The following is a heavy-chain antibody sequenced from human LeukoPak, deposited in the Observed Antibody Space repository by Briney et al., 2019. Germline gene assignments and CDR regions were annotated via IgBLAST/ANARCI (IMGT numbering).Heavy chain of an antibody. J-gene: IGHJ6*02. CDR2: MYPGDSDS. V-gene: IGHV5-51*01. Sequence: HGESLKISCKDSAYSFTDYWIGWVRQMPGKGLEWMRIMYPGDSDSRYSPSFQGQVTISADKSINTAYLQWSSLKASDTAIYYCARSNGVGAAQYWGQGTTVTVSS. CDR3: ARSNGVGAAQY. D-gene: IGHD1-26*01. CDR1: AYSFTDYW.